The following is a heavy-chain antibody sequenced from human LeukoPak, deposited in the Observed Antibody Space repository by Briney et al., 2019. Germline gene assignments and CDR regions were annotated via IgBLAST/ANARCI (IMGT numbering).Heavy chain of an antibody. V-gene: IGHV4-59*01. D-gene: IGHD3-9*01. CDR2: IYYSGST. J-gene: IGHJ4*02. CDR1: GGSISSYY. CDR3: ARGDYDILTGYPTYYFDY. Sequence: SQTLSLTCTVSGGSISSYYWSWIRQPPGKGLEWIGYIYYSGSTNYNPSLKSRVTISVDTSKNQFSLKLSSVTAADTAVYYCARGDYDILTGYPTYYFDYWGQGTLVTVSS.